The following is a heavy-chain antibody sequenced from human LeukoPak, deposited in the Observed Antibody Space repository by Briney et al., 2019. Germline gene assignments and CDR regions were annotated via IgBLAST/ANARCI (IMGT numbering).Heavy chain of an antibody. CDR2: IWYDGSHT. CDR3: AKEIHYCGSGTGESDY. J-gene: IGHJ4*02. D-gene: IGHD3-10*01. Sequence: GRSRRLSCAASGLTFSSYGIQWVRHAAGRGREWVGFIWYDGSHTYYADSVKRRSTTHRDNPQTTLYLQMNRLRGEDMAVYYCAKEIHYCGSGTGESDYSGEGTLVT. CDR1: GLTFSSYG. V-gene: IGHV3-30*02.